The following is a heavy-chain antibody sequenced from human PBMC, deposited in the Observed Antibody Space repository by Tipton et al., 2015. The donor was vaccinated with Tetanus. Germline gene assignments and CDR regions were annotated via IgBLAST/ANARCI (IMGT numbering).Heavy chain of an antibody. CDR3: AREETRHGYNTFDS. D-gene: IGHD5-24*01. CDR1: GFTLGNYA. CDR2: TYTGGST. V-gene: IGHV3-53*01. Sequence: SLRLSCAASGFTLGNYAMSWVRQAPGKGLEWVSVTYTGGSTDFADSVKGRFSISRDNSKNTLYLQMNSLRAEDTAVYFCAREETRHGYNTFDSWGQGTPVTVSS. J-gene: IGHJ4*02.